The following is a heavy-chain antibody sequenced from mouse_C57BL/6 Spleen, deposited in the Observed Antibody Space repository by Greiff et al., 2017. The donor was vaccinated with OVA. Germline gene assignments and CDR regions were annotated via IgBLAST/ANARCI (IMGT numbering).Heavy chain of an antibody. CDR1: GFTFSSYA. J-gene: IGHJ4*01. V-gene: IGHV5-9-1*02. CDR3: TRAYYGSSPYAMDY. Sequence: EVKLMESGEGLVKPGGSLKLSCAASGFTFSSYAMSWVRQTPEKRLEWVAYISSGGDYIYYADTVKGRFTISRDNARNTLYLQMSSLKSEDTAMYYCTRAYYGSSPYAMDYWGQGTSVTVSS. D-gene: IGHD1-1*01. CDR2: ISSGGDYI.